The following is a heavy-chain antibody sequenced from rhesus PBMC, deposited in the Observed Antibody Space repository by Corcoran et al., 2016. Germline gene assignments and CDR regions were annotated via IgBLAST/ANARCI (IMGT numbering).Heavy chain of an antibody. CDR3: AREGSAIYFDY. D-gene: IGHD3-34*01. CDR1: GYTFPDSY. CDR2: TNPKTGGT. Sequence: QVQLVQSGAEVKKPGSSVKVSCKASGYTFPDSYMPLVRQAPGQGLEWMGETNPKTGGTNYAQKCQGRVTKTRDTSTSTAYMELSSLRSEDTAVYYCAREGSAIYFDYWGQGVLVTVSS. V-gene: IGHV1-138*01. J-gene: IGHJ4*01.